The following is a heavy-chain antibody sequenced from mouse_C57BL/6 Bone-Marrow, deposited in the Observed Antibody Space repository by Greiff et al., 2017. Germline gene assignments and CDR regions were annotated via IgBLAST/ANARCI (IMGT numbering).Heavy chain of an antibody. Sequence: QVQLQQPGAELVRPGTSVKLSCKASGYTFTSYWMHWVKQRPGQGLEWIGVIDPSDSYTNYNQKFKGKATLTVATSSSTAYMQLSSLTSEDSAVXYCARRLAMDYWGQGTSVTVAS. CDR1: GYTFTSYW. CDR2: IDPSDSYT. V-gene: IGHV1-59*01. D-gene: IGHD3-2*02. J-gene: IGHJ4*01. CDR3: ARRLAMDY.